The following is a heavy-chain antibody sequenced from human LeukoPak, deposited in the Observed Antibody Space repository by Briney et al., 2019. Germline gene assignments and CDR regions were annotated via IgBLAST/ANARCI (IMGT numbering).Heavy chain of an antibody. Sequence: PSQTLSLTCTVSGGSISSGSYYWSWIRQPAGKGLEWIGRIYTSGSTNYNPSLKSRVTISVDTSKNRFSLKLSSVTAADTAVYYCARATPRDAFDIWGQGTMVTVSS. CDR2: IYTSGST. J-gene: IGHJ3*02. CDR1: GGSISSGSYY. V-gene: IGHV4-61*02. CDR3: ARATPRDAFDI.